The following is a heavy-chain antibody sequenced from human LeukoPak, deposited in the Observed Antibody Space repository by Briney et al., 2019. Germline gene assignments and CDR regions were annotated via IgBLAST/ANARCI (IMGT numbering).Heavy chain of an antibody. CDR2: IYYSGST. CDR3: ASGLIGTGILYPPSYYYYYMDV. V-gene: IGHV4-59*01. D-gene: IGHD2-8*01. CDR1: GGSISSYY. Sequence: KPSETLSLTCTVSGGSISSYYWSWIRQPPGKGLEWIGYIYYSGSTNYNPSLKSRVTISVDTSKNQFSLKLSSVTAADTAVYYCASGLIGTGILYPPSYYYYYMDVWGKGTTVTVSS. J-gene: IGHJ6*03.